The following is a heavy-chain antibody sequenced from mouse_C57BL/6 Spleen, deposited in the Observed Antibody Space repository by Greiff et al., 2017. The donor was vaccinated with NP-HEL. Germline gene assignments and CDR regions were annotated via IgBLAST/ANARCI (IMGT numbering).Heavy chain of an antibody. CDR3: ARRARDGYYVLAS. J-gene: IGHJ3*01. D-gene: IGHD2-3*01. CDR2: INSNNGGT. CDR1: GYTFTDYN. V-gene: IGHV1-18*01. Sequence: EVQLQQSGPELVKPGSSVKIPCKASGYTFTDYNMYWVKQSHGKSLEWLGDINSNNGGTIYNQKFKGKGTLTVDNSSSTAYLELRSLTSEDPAVYYGARRARDGYYVLASCGQGTLVTVSA.